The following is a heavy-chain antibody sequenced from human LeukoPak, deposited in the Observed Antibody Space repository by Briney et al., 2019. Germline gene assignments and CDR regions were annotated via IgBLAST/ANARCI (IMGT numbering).Heavy chain of an antibody. V-gene: IGHV4-34*01. Sequence: SETLSLTCAVYGGSFSGYYWSWIRQPPGKGLEWIGEINHSGSTNYNPSLKSRVTISVDTSKNQFSLKLSSVTAADTAVYYCARAKQRYYFDYWGQGTLVTVSS. CDR2: INHSGST. CDR3: ARAKQRYYFDY. D-gene: IGHD6-25*01. J-gene: IGHJ4*02. CDR1: GGSFSGYY.